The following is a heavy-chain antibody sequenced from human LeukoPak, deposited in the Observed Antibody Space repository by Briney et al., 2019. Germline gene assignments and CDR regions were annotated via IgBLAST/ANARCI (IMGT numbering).Heavy chain of an antibody. J-gene: IGHJ4*02. Sequence: SETLSLTCTVSGGSISSYYWSRIRQPPWKGLEWIGYIYYSGSTYYNPSLKSRVTISVDTSKNQFSLKLSSVTAADTAVYYCARAPSMIVVGPPDYWGQGTLVTVSS. CDR1: GGSISSYY. CDR2: IYYSGST. CDR3: ARAPSMIVVGPPDY. D-gene: IGHD3-22*01. V-gene: IGHV4-30-4*01.